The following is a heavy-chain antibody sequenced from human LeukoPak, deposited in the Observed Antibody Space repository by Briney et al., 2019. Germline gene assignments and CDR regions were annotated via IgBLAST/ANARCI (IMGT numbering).Heavy chain of an antibody. V-gene: IGHV4-34*01. Sequence: SETLSLTCAVYGGSFSGYYWSWIRQPPWKGLEWIGEINHSGSTNYNPSLKSRATISLDTSKNQFSLKLRSVTAADTAVYYCARGAPDAFDIWGQGTMVTVSS. CDR1: GGSFSGYY. CDR2: INHSGST. J-gene: IGHJ3*02. CDR3: ARGAPDAFDI.